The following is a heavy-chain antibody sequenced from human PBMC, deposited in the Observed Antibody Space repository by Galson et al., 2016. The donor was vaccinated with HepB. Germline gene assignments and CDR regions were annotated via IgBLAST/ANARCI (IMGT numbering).Heavy chain of an antibody. CDR1: GFTFNAHW. Sequence: SLRLSCAASGFTFNAHWMNWVRQAPGKGLEWVSVIYSDGDTYYADSVKGRFTISRDDSKKTLYLQMDSLRAEDTALYYCAREGYSSGWAPAFDDWGQGTLVTVSS. CDR2: IYSDGDT. J-gene: IGHJ4*02. CDR3: AREGYSSGWAPAFDD. V-gene: IGHV3-53*05. D-gene: IGHD6-25*01.